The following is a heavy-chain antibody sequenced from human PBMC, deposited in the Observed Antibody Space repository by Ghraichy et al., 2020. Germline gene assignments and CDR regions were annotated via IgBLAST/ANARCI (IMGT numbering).Heavy chain of an antibody. CDR1: GFIFSSYA. J-gene: IGHJ4*02. CDR2: ISPSGTSI. CDR3: ARRSCATTSCPVDY. V-gene: IGHV3-48*02. Sequence: GALRLSCEASGFIFSSYAMKWVRQAPGKGLESVSFISPSGTSICYADSVKGRFTISRDNARNSLFLQMNSLRDEDTALYYCARRSCATTSCPVDYWGQGTLVTVSS. D-gene: IGHD2-2*01.